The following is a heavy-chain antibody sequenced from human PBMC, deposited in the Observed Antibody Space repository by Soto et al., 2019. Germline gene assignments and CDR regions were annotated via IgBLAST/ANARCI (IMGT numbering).Heavy chain of an antibody. CDR3: ARRRAWNDAFDF. CDR2: FYPADSDT. V-gene: IGHV5-51*03. D-gene: IGHD1-1*01. Sequence: EVQLVQSGTEMKKPGESLKISCKGSGYDFTSYWIGWVRQMPGKGLEWMGVFYPADSDTRYRPSFEGQVTFSVDKSLSTAYLQWNSLKASDTARYYCARRRAWNDAFDFWGQGILVTVSS. J-gene: IGHJ4*02. CDR1: GYDFTSYW.